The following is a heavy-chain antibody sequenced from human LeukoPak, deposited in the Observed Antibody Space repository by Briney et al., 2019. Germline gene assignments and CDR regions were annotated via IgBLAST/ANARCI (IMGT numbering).Heavy chain of an antibody. CDR3: ARHHIVVVPELNWFDP. CDR2: IYHSGST. V-gene: IGHV4-38-2*02. D-gene: IGHD2-2*01. J-gene: IGHJ5*02. CDR1: GYSISSGYY. Sequence: SETLSLTCTVSGYSISSGYYWGWIRQPPGKGLEWIGSIYHSGSTYYNPSLKSRVTISVDTSKNQFSLKLSSVTAADTAVYYCARHHIVVVPELNWFDPWGQGTLVTVSS.